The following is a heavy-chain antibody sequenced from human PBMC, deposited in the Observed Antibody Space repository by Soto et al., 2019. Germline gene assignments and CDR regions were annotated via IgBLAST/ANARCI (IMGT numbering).Heavy chain of an antibody. CDR2: IYYSGST. CDR3: ARRGIVVVAAANRDYYYYYMDV. J-gene: IGHJ6*03. Sequence: SETLSLTCTVSGGSISSYYWSWIRQPPGKGLEWIGYIYYSGSTNYNPSLKSRVTISVDTSKNQFSLKLSSVTAADTAVYYCARRGIVVVAAANRDYYYYYMDVWGKGTTVTVS. D-gene: IGHD2-2*01. CDR1: GGSISSYY. V-gene: IGHV4-59*08.